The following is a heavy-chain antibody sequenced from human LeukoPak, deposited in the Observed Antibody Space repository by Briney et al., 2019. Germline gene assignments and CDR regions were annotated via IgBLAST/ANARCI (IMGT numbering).Heavy chain of an antibody. V-gene: IGHV4-34*01. CDR2: INHSGST. Sequence: SETLSLTCAVYGGSFSGYYWSWIRQPPGKGLEWLGEINHSGSTNYNPSLKSRGTISVDTSKNQFSLKLSSVTAADTAVYYCARGRITMVRGATKGGYYFDYWGQGTLVTVSS. J-gene: IGHJ4*02. D-gene: IGHD3-10*01. CDR1: GGSFSGYY. CDR3: ARGRITMVRGATKGGYYFDY.